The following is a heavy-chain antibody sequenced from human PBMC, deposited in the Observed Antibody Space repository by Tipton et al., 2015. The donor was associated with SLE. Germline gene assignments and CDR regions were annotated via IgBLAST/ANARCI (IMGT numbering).Heavy chain of an antibody. V-gene: IGHV4-39*07. CDR3: ASDGVWNPI. Sequence: TLSLTCTVSGGSISGSSYYWGWIRQPPGKGLEWIGSIYYSGNTYYNPSLKSRVTISVDTSKNQFSLKLSSVTAADTAVYYCASDGVWNPIWGQGTMVTVS. CDR1: GGSISGSSYY. D-gene: IGHD1-1*01. CDR2: IYYSGNT. J-gene: IGHJ3*02.